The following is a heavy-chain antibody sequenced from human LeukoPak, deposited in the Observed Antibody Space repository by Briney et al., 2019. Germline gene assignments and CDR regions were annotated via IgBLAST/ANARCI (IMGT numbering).Heavy chain of an antibody. V-gene: IGHV4-30-2*01. J-gene: IGHJ3*02. Sequence: PSETLPLTCAVSGGSISSGGYSWSWIRQPPGKGLEWMGYIYHSGSTYYNPSLKSRVTISVDRSKNQFSLKLSSVTAADTAVYYCARAFRDDDDSSRPDAFDIWGQGTMVTVSS. CDR3: ARAFRDDDDSSRPDAFDI. CDR1: GGSISSGGYS. CDR2: IYHSGST. D-gene: IGHD3-22*01.